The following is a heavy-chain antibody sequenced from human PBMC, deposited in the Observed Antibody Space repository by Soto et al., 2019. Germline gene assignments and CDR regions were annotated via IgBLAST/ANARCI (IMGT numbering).Heavy chain of an antibody. V-gene: IGHV1-69*04. CDR2: IIPILGIA. CDR1: GGTFSSYT. J-gene: IGHJ4*02. Sequence: GASVKVSCKASGGTFSSYTISWVRQAPGQGLEWMGRIIPILGIANYAQKFQGRVTITADKSTSTAYMELNSLRDEDTAIYFCAKDDGQGYWGQGTLVTVSS. CDR3: AKDDGQGY.